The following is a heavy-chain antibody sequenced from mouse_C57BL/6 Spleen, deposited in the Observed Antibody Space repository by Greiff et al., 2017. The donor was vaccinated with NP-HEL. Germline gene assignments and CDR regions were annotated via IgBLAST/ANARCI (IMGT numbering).Heavy chain of an antibody. CDR1: GYAFTNYL. V-gene: IGHV1-54*01. D-gene: IGHD1-1*01. CDR3: ARDYYGSSYPSGTGFAY. J-gene: IGHJ3*01. CDR2: INPGSGGT. Sequence: VQLQQSGAELVRPGTSVKVSCKASGYAFTNYLIEWVKQRPGQGLEWIGVINPGSGGTNYNEKFKGKATLTADKSSSTAYMQLSSLTSEDAAVYFCARDYYGSSYPSGTGFAYWGQGTLVTVSA.